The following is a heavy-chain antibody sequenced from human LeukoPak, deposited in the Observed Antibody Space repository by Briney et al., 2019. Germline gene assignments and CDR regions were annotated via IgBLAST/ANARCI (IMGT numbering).Heavy chain of an antibody. J-gene: IGHJ4*02. CDR3: ARERGSWSGYYDDY. CDR2: IIPIFGTA. Sequence: VASVKVSCRASGGTFSSYAISWVRQAPGQGLEWMGRIIPIFGTANYAQKFQGRVTITTDESTSTAYMELSSLRSEDTAVHYCARERGSWSGYYDDYWGQGTLVTVSS. V-gene: IGHV1-69*05. CDR1: GGTFSSYA. D-gene: IGHD3-3*01.